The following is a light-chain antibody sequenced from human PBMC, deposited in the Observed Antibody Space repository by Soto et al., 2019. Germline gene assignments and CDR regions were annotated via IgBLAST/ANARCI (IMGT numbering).Light chain of an antibody. CDR2: GNS. Sequence: QSVLTQPPSVSGAPGQRVTISCTGSSSNIGAGYDVHWYQQLPGTAPKRLIYGNSNRPSGVPDRFSGSKSGTSASLAITGLQAEDEADYYCQSYDSSLSGDVFGTGTKVPVL. J-gene: IGLJ1*01. CDR1: SSNIGAGYD. CDR3: QSYDSSLSGDV. V-gene: IGLV1-40*01.